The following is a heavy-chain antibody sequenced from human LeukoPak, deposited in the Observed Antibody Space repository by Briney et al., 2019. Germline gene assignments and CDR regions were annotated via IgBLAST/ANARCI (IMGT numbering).Heavy chain of an antibody. CDR3: ARECSSTSCNDAFDI. D-gene: IGHD2-2*01. V-gene: IGHV1-18*01. CDR2: ISPYNGNT. CDR1: GYTVTSYG. Sequence: ASVKVSCKASGYTVTSYGISWGRQAPGQGLEGMVWISPYNGNTNYVQKLQGRVTMATDTSTRRAYKGLKSLKSDDTAVYYHARECSSTSCNDAFDIWRQGTMVTVSS. J-gene: IGHJ3*02.